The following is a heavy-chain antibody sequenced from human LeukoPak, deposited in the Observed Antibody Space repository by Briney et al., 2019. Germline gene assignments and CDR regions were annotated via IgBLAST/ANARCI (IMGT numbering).Heavy chain of an antibody. CDR3: ARGGGHYKNAYAMP. Sequence: ASVKLSCKTSGYRFTDNYVHWLRQAPGQGPEWMGCINCNSGGTYYAQKFQGRVTLTRDTSISTTYLSLTDLTSDDTAVYYCARGGGHYKNAYAMPWGQGTLATVSP. J-gene: IGHJ4*02. CDR2: INCNSGGT. V-gene: IGHV1-2*02. CDR1: GYRFTDNY. D-gene: IGHD2-2*01.